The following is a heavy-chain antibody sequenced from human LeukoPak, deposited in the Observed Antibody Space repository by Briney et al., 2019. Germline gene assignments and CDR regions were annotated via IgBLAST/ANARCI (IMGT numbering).Heavy chain of an antibody. CDR1: GGSICSSSYY. CDR3: AAENGNFWIGYHYFED. D-gene: IGHD3-3*01. J-gene: IGHJ4*02. CDR2: IYFDGNT. Sequence: SETLSLTCTVSGGSICSSSYYWGWIRQAPGKGLEWIGTIYFDGNTFYNPSLKSRVTLSVDMSKSQFSLRLASVTAADTAIYYCAAENGNFWIGYHYFEDWGQGSLVSVSS. V-gene: IGHV4-39*01.